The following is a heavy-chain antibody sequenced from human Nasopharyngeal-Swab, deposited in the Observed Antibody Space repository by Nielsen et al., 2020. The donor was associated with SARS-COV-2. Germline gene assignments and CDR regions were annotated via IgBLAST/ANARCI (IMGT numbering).Heavy chain of an antibody. V-gene: IGHV3-21*01. CDR2: ISSSSSDI. CDR3: VKDMRYCSSTSCGDYYYMDV. D-gene: IGHD2-2*01. Sequence: SCAASGFTFSSYSMNLVRQAPGKGMEWVSSISSSSSDIYYADSVKGRFTISRDNSKNTRYLQMSRRRAEDTAGYYCVKDMRYCSSTSCGDYYYMDVWGKGTTVTVSS. J-gene: IGHJ6*03. CDR1: GFTFSSYS.